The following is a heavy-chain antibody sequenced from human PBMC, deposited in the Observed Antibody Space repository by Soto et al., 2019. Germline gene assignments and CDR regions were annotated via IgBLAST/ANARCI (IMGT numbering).Heavy chain of an antibody. Sequence: GSLRLSCAASGFTFSSYAMHWVRQAPGKGLEYVSAISSNGGSTYYANSVKGRFTISRDNSKNTLYLQMGSLRAEDMAVYYCAGSRIEAALRGAFDIWGQGTMVTVSS. CDR1: GFTFSSYA. D-gene: IGHD6-13*01. J-gene: IGHJ3*02. V-gene: IGHV3-64*01. CDR3: AGSRIEAALRGAFDI. CDR2: ISSNGGST.